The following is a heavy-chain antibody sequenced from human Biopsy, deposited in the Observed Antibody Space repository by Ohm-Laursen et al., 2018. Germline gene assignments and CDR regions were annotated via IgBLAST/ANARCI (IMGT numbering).Heavy chain of an antibody. D-gene: IGHD2/OR15-2a*01. CDR1: GYTFTTYY. CDR3: VLASIDF. Sequence: EASVKVSCKASGYTFTTYYIHWVRQAPGQGLEWMGLINPVGNSTAYTQNFQGRVTMTWDTSPTTVYMELSSLRSEDTAVYYCVLASIDFWGQGTLVTVPS. J-gene: IGHJ4*01. V-gene: IGHV1-46*01. CDR2: INPVGNST.